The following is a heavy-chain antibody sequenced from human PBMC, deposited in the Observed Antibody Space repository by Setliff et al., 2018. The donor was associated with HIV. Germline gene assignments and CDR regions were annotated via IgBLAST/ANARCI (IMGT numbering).Heavy chain of an antibody. CDR3: ARGDDSSGYYLHYFDY. Sequence: SETLSLTCNVSGGSISTYYWSWIRQPPGKGLEWLGYVSYSGSTNFNPSLESRLAMSVDMSKNHFSLKLRSVTAADTAVYYCARGDDSSGYYLHYFDYWGQGTLVTVSS. CDR1: GGSISTYY. D-gene: IGHD3-22*01. V-gene: IGHV4-59*08. CDR2: VSYSGST. J-gene: IGHJ4*02.